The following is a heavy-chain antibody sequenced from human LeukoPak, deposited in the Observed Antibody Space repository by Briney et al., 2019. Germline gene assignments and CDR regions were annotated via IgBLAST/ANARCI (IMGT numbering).Heavy chain of an antibody. CDR3: ARGITVWFGELSSYFDY. Sequence: SETLSLTCTVSGGSISSSNYYWGWIRQPPGKGLEWIGSFYYSGNTYYNPSLKSRVTISVDTSKNQFSLKLSSVTAADTAVYYCARGITVWFGELSSYFDYWGQGTLVTASS. J-gene: IGHJ4*02. V-gene: IGHV4-39*07. CDR2: FYYSGNT. CDR1: GGSISSSNYY. D-gene: IGHD3-10*01.